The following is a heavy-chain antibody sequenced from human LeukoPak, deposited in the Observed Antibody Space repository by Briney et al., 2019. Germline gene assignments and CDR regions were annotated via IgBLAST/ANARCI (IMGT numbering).Heavy chain of an antibody. CDR1: GYTFTSYG. J-gene: IGHJ5*02. V-gene: IGHV1-18*01. CDR3: ARDGTAVAADNWFDP. D-gene: IGHD6-19*01. CDR2: ISAYNGNT. Sequence: ASVKVSCKASGYTFTSYGISWVRQAPGQGLEWMGWISAYNGNTNHAQKLQGRVTMTTDTSTSTAYMELRSLRSDDTAVYYCARDGTAVAADNWFDPWGQGTLVTVSS.